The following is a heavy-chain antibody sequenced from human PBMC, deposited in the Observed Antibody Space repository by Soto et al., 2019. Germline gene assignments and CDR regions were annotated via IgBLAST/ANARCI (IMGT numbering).Heavy chain of an antibody. Sequence: ETLSLTCTVSGGSMRNYFWTWIRQPPGKGLEWIGYIHYSGTTSFFPSYNPSLRSRVTISEDTSKNQFSLKLLSVTTADTAVYFCAACEASSRNLAPYYLDFWGQGTLVTVSS. V-gene: IGHV4-59*01. CDR3: AACEASSRNLAPYYLDF. CDR1: GGSMRNYF. CDR2: IHYSGTT. D-gene: IGHD6-13*01. J-gene: IGHJ4*02.